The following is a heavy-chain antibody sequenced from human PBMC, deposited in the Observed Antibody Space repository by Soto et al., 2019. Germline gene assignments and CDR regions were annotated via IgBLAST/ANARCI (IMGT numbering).Heavy chain of an antibody. CDR1: GYSFTNYW. J-gene: IGHJ4*02. D-gene: IGHD6-6*01. CDR3: ASRSISLPYFEF. CDR2: IYPGDSDT. V-gene: IGHV5-51*01. Sequence: PGESLKISCKGSGYSFTNYWIGWVRQMPGKGLEWMGVIYPGDSDTRYSPSFQGQVIISADKSITTAYLQLSSLKASDTAMYYCASRSISLPYFEFWGQGTLVPVSS.